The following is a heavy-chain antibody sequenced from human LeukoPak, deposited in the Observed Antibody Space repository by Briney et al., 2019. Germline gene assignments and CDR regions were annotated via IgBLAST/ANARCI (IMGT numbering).Heavy chain of an antibody. Sequence: GASVTVSCKASGYTFTSYAMNWVRQAPGQGLEWMGWINTNTGNPTYAQGFTGRFVFSLDTSVSTAYLQISSLKAEDTAVYYCARKEQKFTHTWFDPGGQETLVTVSS. J-gene: IGHJ5*02. V-gene: IGHV7-4-1*02. CDR3: ARKEQKFTHTWFDP. D-gene: IGHD1/OR15-1a*01. CDR2: INTNTGNP. CDR1: GYTFTSYA.